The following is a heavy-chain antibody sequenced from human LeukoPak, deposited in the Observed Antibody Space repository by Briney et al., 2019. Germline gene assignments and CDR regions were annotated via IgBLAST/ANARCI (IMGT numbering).Heavy chain of an antibody. CDR3: ALWFGELYFDY. Sequence: ASVKVSCKASGYTFTSYYMHWVRQAPGQGLEWMGIINPSGGSTSYAQKFQGRVTMTEDTSTDTAYMELSSLRSEDTAVYYCALWFGELYFDYWGQGTLVTVSS. J-gene: IGHJ4*02. CDR2: INPSGGST. D-gene: IGHD3-10*01. V-gene: IGHV1-46*01. CDR1: GYTFTSYY.